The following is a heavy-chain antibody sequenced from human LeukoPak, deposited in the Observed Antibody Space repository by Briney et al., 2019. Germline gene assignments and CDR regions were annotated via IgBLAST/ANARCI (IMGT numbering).Heavy chain of an antibody. J-gene: IGHJ4*02. D-gene: IGHD6-13*01. CDR2: ISSGSSTI. CDR1: GFTFSSYS. CDR3: ARETRGYSSSWTPGDY. Sequence: GGSLRLSCVASGFTFSSYSMNWVRQAPGKGLEWVSYISSGSSTIYYADSAKGRFTISRDNAKNSLYLQMNSLRDEDTAVYYCARETRGYSSSWTPGDYWGQGTLVTVSS. V-gene: IGHV3-48*02.